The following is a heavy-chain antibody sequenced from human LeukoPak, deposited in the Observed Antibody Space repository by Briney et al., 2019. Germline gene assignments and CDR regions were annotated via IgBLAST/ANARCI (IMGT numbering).Heavy chain of an antibody. D-gene: IGHD3-9*01. V-gene: IGHV4-34*01. CDR2: ISHSGST. CDR3: ARHGRVYDILTGPINWFDP. CDR1: GGSFSDSY. J-gene: IGHJ5*02. Sequence: SETLSLTCSVYGGSFSDSYWIWIRQSPEMGLQWIGEISHSGSTNYNPSLKSRLTMSVDTSKNQFSLKLSSVTAADTAVYYCARHGRVYDILTGPINWFDPWGQGTLVTVSS.